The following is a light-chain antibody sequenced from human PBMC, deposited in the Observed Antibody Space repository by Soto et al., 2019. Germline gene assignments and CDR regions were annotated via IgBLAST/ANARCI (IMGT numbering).Light chain of an antibody. CDR2: HAS. CDR3: QQYNKLPLT. CDR1: QSVYST. V-gene: IGKV3-15*01. J-gene: IGKJ4*01. Sequence: EILMTQSPATLSVSPGERATLSCRASQSVYSTLAWYQQKPGKAPSLLIYHASTRATGIPARFSGSGSGTEFTLTISSLQSEDFAVYYCQQYNKLPLTFGGGTKLEIK.